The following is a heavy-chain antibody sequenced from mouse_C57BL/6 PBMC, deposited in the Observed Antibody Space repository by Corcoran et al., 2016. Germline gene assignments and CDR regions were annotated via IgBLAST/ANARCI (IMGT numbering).Heavy chain of an antibody. V-gene: IGHV1-18*01. CDR1: GYTFTDYN. J-gene: IGHJ4*01. Sequence: EVQLQQSGPELVKPGASVKIPCKASGYTFTDYNMDWVKQSHGKSLEWIGDINPNNGGTIYNQKFKGKATLTVDKSSSTAYMELRSLTSEDTAVYYCAREDYGSSSYYAMDYWGQGTSVTVSS. CDR2: INPNNGGT. D-gene: IGHD1-1*01. CDR3: AREDYGSSSYYAMDY.